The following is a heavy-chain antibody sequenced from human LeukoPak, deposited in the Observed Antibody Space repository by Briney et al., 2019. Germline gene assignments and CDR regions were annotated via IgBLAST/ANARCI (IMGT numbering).Heavy chain of an antibody. CDR1: GFTFSSYA. Sequence: GGSLRLSCAASGFTFSSYAMHWVRQAPGKGLEWVALISYDGSINDYADSVKGRFTISRDNSKNTLYLQMNSLRADDTAMYYCARGSYSSSWKTFDYWGEGALVTVSS. J-gene: IGHJ4*02. V-gene: IGHV3-30*04. CDR3: ARGSYSSSWKTFDY. CDR2: ISYDGSIN. D-gene: IGHD6-13*01.